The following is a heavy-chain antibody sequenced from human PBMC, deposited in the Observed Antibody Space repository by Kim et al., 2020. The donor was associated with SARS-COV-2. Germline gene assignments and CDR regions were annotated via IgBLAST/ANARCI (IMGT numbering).Heavy chain of an antibody. D-gene: IGHD6-19*01. Sequence: SETLSLTCTVSGGSISSYYWSWIRQPPGKGLEWIGYIYYSGSTNYNPSLKSRVTISVDTSKNQFSLKLSSVTAADTAVYYCAREAGAFYSSGWYYYYGMEVWGQGTTVTVSS. CDR3: AREAGAFYSSGWYYYYGMEV. CDR2: IYYSGST. CDR1: GGSISSYY. V-gene: IGHV4-59*13. J-gene: IGHJ6*02.